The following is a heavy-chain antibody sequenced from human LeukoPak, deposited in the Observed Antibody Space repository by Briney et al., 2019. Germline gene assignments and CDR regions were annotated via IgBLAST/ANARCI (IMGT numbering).Heavy chain of an antibody. CDR2: IRYDGSNK. D-gene: IGHD1-26*01. CDR1: GFTFSSYG. Sequence: GGSLRLSCAASGFTFSSYGMHWVRQAPGRGLEWVAFIRYDGSNKYYADSVKGRFTISRDNSKNTLYLQMNSLRAEDTAVYYCAKDPFKVGATRAFDIWGQGTMVTVSS. CDR3: AKDPFKVGATRAFDI. J-gene: IGHJ3*02. V-gene: IGHV3-30*02.